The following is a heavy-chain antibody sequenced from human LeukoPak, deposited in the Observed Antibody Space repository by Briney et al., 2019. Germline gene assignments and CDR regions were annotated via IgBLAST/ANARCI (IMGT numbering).Heavy chain of an antibody. V-gene: IGHV4-39*01. Sequence: SETLSLTCTVSGGSVSSGSYYWSWIRQPPGKGLEWIGYIYYSGSTYYNPSLKSRVTISVDTSKNQFSLKLSSVTAADTAVYYCARYVGSSGSETLNAAFDIWGQGTMVTVSS. J-gene: IGHJ3*02. CDR3: ARYVGSSGSETLNAAFDI. D-gene: IGHD3-22*01. CDR1: GGSVSSGSYY. CDR2: IYYSGST.